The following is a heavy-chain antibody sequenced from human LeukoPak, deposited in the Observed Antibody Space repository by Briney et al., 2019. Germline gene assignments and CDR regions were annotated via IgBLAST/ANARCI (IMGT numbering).Heavy chain of an antibody. CDR3: ARGLGSTRSSGGMDV. J-gene: IGHJ6*02. CDR2: IYSDGNT. CDR1: GFTVNSNY. Sequence: GGSLRLSCAASGFTVNSNYMTWVRQTPEKGLEWVSIIYSDGNTYDADSVKGRFTISRDIPKNTLYLQMTGLRAEDTAVYYCARGLGSTRSSGGMDVWGQGTTVTVSS. V-gene: IGHV3-53*01. D-gene: IGHD2-2*01.